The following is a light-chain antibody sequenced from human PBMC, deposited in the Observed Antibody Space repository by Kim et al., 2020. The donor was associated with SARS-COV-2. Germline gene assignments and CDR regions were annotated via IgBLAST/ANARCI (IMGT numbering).Light chain of an antibody. CDR1: KLGDEY. J-gene: IGLJ1*01. CDR2: HDT. Sequence: SVSPGQTATITCSGDKLGDEYACWYQQKPGQSPVLVIYHDTKRPSGIPERFSGSSSGNTATLTISGTQAMDEADYYCQAWDNNTGIFGTGTKVTVL. V-gene: IGLV3-1*01. CDR3: QAWDNNTGI.